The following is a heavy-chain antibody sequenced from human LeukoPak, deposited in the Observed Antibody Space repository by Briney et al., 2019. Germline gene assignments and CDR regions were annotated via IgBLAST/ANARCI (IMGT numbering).Heavy chain of an antibody. CDR2: IYHSGST. Sequence: TSETLSLTCAVSGGSISSGGYSWSWIRQPPGKGLEWIGYIYHSGSTYYNPSLKSRVTISVDRSKNQFSLKLSSVTAADTAVYYCARGGSGVRYYDFRRTRKGRYYFDYWGQGTLVTVSS. CDR3: ARGGSGVRYYDFRRTRKGRYYFDY. D-gene: IGHD3-3*01. J-gene: IGHJ4*02. CDR1: GGSISSGGYS. V-gene: IGHV4-30-2*01.